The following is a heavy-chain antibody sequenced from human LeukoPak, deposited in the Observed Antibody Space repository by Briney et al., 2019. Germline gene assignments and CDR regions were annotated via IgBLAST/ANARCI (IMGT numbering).Heavy chain of an antibody. V-gene: IGHV3-53*01. CDR3: ARVMTTVTTRWFDP. CDR1: GFTVSSNY. J-gene: IGHJ5*02. CDR2: IYSGGST. Sequence: GGSLRLSCAASGFTVSSNYMSWVRQAPGKGLEWVSVIYSGGSTYYADSVKGRFTISRDNSKNTLYLQMNSLRAVDTAVYYCARVMTTVTTRWFDPWGQGTLVTVSS. D-gene: IGHD4-17*01.